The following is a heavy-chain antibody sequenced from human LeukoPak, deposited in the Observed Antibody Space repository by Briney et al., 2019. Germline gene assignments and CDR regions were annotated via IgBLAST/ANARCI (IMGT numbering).Heavy chain of an antibody. CDR3: ASSYRPRYCSGGSCLSPPWY. Sequence: SETLSLTCTVSGGSISSYYWSWIRQPPGKGLEWIGYIYYGGSTNYNPSLKSRVTISVDTSKNQFSLKLSSVTAADTAVYYCASSYRPRYCSGGSCLSPPWYWGQGTLVTVSS. CDR1: GGSISSYY. J-gene: IGHJ4*02. CDR2: IYYGGST. V-gene: IGHV4-59*01. D-gene: IGHD2-15*01.